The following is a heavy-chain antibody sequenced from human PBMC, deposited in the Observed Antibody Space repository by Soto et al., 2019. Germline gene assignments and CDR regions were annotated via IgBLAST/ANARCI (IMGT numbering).Heavy chain of an antibody. J-gene: IGHJ4*02. CDR3: ARRDYGGKFFDS. D-gene: IGHD4-17*01. CDR1: GFPFSHYA. V-gene: IGHV3-23*01. Sequence: GGSLRLSCTASGFPFSHYAMNWVRQGPGTRLEWVADISGSGDSARYADSVRGRFTISRDNSRDTLYLQMNSLRSVTAADTAVYYCARRDYGGKFFDSWGQGTLVTVSS. CDR2: ISGSGDSA.